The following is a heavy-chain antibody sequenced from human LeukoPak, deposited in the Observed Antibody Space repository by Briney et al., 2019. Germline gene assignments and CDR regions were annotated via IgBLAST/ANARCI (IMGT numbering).Heavy chain of an antibody. CDR3: ARDLIVAGTADAFDI. Sequence: ASVKVSCKASGNTFTGYYMHWVRQAPGQGLEWMGWINPNSGGTNYAQKFQGRVTMTRDTSISTAYMELSRLRSDDTAVYYCARDLIVAGTADAFDIWGQGTMVTVSS. CDR2: INPNSGGT. D-gene: IGHD6-19*01. CDR1: GNTFTGYY. V-gene: IGHV1-2*02. J-gene: IGHJ3*02.